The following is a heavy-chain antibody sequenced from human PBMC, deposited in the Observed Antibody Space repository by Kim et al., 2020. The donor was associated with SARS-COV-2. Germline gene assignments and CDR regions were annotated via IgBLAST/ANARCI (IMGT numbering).Heavy chain of an antibody. D-gene: IGHD1-7*01. CDR3: ARRGAMGTTSPYYFAS. V-gene: IGHV4-39*01. J-gene: IGHJ4*02. CDR1: GGSISSSKCY. Sequence: SETLSLTCSVSGGSISSSKCYWGWIRRPPGKKLEWIGSIYYGGSTYYNPSLESRATISVDASKNQFSLKLGSLTAADTAVYYCARRGAMGTTSPYYFASWGQGTLVTVSS. CDR2: IYYGGST.